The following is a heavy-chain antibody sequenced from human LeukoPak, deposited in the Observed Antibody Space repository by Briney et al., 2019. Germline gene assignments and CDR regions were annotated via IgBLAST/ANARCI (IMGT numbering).Heavy chain of an antibody. Sequence: SVKVSCKASGGTFSSYAISWVRQAPGQGLEWMGGIIPIFGTANYAQKFQGRVTITADASTSTAYMELSSLRSEDTAVYYCARDQDSSGYYYYFDYWGQGTLVTVSS. CDR2: IIPIFGTA. CDR3: ARDQDSSGYYYYFDY. V-gene: IGHV1-69*01. D-gene: IGHD3-22*01. J-gene: IGHJ4*02. CDR1: GGTFSSYA.